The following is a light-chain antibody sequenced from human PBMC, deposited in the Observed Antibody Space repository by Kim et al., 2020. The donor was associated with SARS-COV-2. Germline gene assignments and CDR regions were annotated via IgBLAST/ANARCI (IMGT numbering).Light chain of an antibody. V-gene: IGKV2-29*03. CDR3: MQSKHLST. Sequence: QPASISCKSSQTLLKSYGKTFLYWYLQKPGQSPQLLIYEVSIRFSGVPDRFSGSGSRTDFTLKSSRVEAEDVALYYCMQSKHLSTFGQGTKVYIK. CDR2: EVS. CDR1: QTLLKSYGKTF. J-gene: IGKJ1*01.